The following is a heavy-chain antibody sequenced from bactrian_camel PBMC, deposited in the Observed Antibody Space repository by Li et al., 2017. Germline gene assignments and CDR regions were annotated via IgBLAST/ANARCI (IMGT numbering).Heavy chain of an antibody. D-gene: IGHD1*01. CDR3: VKPNPDARGGFDH. V-gene: IGHV3S28*01. J-gene: IGHJ4*01. CDR1: GFTFSVHY. CDR2: IGSGGGGST. Sequence: VESGGGSVQPGGSLRLHCAASGFTFSVHYMSWVRQAPGKGLEWVSAIGSGGGGSTYYADSVKGRFTISKDSAKNTLYLLMNSLKPEDTAVYYCVKPNPDARGGFDHWGQGTQVTVS.